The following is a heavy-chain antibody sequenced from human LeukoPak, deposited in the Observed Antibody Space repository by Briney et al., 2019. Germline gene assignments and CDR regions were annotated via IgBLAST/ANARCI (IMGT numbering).Heavy chain of an antibody. D-gene: IGHD6-13*01. V-gene: IGHV3-49*04. CDR2: IRAKSYGGTT. Sequence: GGSLRLSCSVSGFTFADYAMSWVRQAPGKGLEWVAVIRAKSYGGTTEYAASVEGRFTISRDDSKSIAYLQMNSLKIEDTAVYYCAAKQQLAFWGQGALVAVSS. J-gene: IGHJ4*02. CDR3: AAKQQLAF. CDR1: GFTFADYA.